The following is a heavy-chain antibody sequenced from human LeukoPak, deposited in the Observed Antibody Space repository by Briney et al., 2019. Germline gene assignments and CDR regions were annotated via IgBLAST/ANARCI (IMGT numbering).Heavy chain of an antibody. J-gene: IGHJ4*02. CDR2: ISWNSGSI. CDR3: AKDNRRHYTSGPNPDSLH. D-gene: IGHD6-19*01. Sequence: LRLSCVGSGFTFNTYWIHWVRQPPGKGLEWVSGISWNSGSIDYADSVKGRFTISRDNAKNSLYLQMNSLRVEDTAFYYCAKDNRRHYTSGPNPDSLHWGQGALVTVSS. CDR1: GFTFNTYW. V-gene: IGHV3-9*01.